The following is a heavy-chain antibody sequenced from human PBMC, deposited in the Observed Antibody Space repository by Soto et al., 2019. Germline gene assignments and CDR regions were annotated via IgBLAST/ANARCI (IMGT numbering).Heavy chain of an antibody. CDR1: GLTFDDYA. CDR3: VKDSGLGDLNAFDI. V-gene: IGHV3-9*01. Sequence: GGSLRLSCAASGLTFDDYAMQWVRQAPGKGLEWVSGISWNSGSIGYADSVKGRFTISRDNAKNSLYLQMNSLRAEDTALYYCVKDSGLGDLNAFDIWGQGTMVTVSS. CDR2: ISWNSGSI. D-gene: IGHD4-17*01. J-gene: IGHJ3*02.